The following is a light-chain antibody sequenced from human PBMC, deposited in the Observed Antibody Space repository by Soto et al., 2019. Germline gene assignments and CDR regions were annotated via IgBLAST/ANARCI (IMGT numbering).Light chain of an antibody. CDR1: QSISSW. Sequence: DIQMTQSPSTLSASVGDRVTITCRASQSISSWLAWYQQKPGKAPKLLIYKASSLESGDTSRFSGSGSGTEFTLTISSLQPDDFATYYCQQYNSYAWTFGQGTKVDIK. V-gene: IGKV1-5*03. CDR3: QQYNSYAWT. J-gene: IGKJ1*01. CDR2: KAS.